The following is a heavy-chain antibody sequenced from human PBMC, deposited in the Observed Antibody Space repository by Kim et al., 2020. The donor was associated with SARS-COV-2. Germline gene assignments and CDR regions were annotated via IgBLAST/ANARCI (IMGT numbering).Heavy chain of an antibody. CDR1: GYTFTDYF. D-gene: IGHD5-12*01. CDR2: INTHSGGT. J-gene: IGHJ4*02. Sequence: ASVKVSCKASGYTFTDYFVHWVRQAPGQGLQWMGRINTHSGGTNYAQKFQGRVTMTSDTSISTAYMELSRLRSDDTAMYYCARDPRLGHSAYASLDYWGQ. V-gene: IGHV1-2*06. CDR3: ARDPRLGHSAYASLDY.